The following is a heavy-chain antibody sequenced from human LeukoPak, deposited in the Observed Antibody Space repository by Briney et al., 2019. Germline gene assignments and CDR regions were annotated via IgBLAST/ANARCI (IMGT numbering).Heavy chain of an antibody. D-gene: IGHD3-22*01. J-gene: IGHJ3*02. CDR2: IYYSGST. Sequence: SETLSLTCTVSGGSISSYYWSWIRQPPGKGLEWIGYIYYSGSTNYNPSLKSRVTISVDTSKNQFSLKLSSVTAADTAVYYCANTMIVGSSDAFDIWGQGTMVTVSS. V-gene: IGHV4-59*01. CDR1: GGSISSYY. CDR3: ANTMIVGSSDAFDI.